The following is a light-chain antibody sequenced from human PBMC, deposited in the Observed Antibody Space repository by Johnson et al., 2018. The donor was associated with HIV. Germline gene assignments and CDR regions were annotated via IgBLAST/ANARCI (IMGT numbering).Light chain of an antibody. J-gene: IGLJ1*01. CDR3: GTWDSSLRAYNYV. CDR1: SSNIENNY. Sequence: VLTQPPSMSAAPGQRVAISCSGSSSNIENNYVSWYQQFPGTAPKLLIYDNNKRPSGIPDRFSGSKSGTSATLGITGLQTGDEADYYCGTWDSSLRAYNYVFGSGTKVTVL. V-gene: IGLV1-51*01. CDR2: DNN.